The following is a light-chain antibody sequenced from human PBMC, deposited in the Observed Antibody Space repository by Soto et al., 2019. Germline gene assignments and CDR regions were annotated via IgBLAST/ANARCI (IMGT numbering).Light chain of an antibody. CDR2: GVS. Sequence: QSALTQPASVSGSPGQSITISCTGSSNDVGAFNYVSWYRHSPGEAPKVLIRGVSIRPSGVSIRFSASKSANTASLTISGLPAEDEALYYCSSYTTSNTWVFGGGTKVTVL. J-gene: IGLJ3*02. CDR1: SNDVGAFNY. CDR3: SSYTTSNTWV. V-gene: IGLV2-14*03.